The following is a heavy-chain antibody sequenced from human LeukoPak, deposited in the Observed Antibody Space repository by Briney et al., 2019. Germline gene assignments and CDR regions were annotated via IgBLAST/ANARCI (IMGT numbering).Heavy chain of an antibody. J-gene: IGHJ4*02. D-gene: IGHD6-6*01. V-gene: IGHV4-38-2*02. CDR3: ARARPPSDSTHFDY. CDR1: GYTMSSGYY. Sequence: SETLSLTCTVSGYTMSSGYYWGWIRQPPRKGLGWIGSIYDSGSTYYNPSLKSRVTISVDKTKKQFPLKLSSVTAADTAVYYCARARPPSDSTHFDYWGQGTLVTVSS. CDR2: IYDSGST.